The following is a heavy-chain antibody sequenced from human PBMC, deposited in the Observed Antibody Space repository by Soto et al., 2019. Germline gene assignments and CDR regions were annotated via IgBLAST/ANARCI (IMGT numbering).Heavy chain of an antibody. CDR1: GFTVSNNY. CDR2: IYSGGTT. J-gene: IGHJ4*02. Sequence: EVQLVESGGGLIQPGGSLRLSCAASGFTVSNNYMRWVRQAPGKGLEWVSLIYSGGTTHYADSVKGRFTISRDNSKNTLYLQMNSLRVEDTAVYYCARDPPGILASGAGGWGQGTLVTVSS. D-gene: IGHD6-13*01. CDR3: ARDPPGILASGAGG. V-gene: IGHV3-53*01.